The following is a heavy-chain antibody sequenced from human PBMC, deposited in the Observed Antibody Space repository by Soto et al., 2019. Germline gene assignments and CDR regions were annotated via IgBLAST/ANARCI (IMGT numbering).Heavy chain of an antibody. J-gene: IGHJ4*02. CDR3: ATDRVDTAMVFPEY. Sequence: ASVKVSCKVSGYTLTELSMHWVRQAPGKGLEWMGGFDPEDGETIYAQKFQGRVTMTEDTSTGTAYMELSSLRSEDTAVYYCATDRVDTAMVFPEYWGQGTLVTVSS. D-gene: IGHD5-18*01. CDR2: FDPEDGET. V-gene: IGHV1-24*01. CDR1: GYTLTELS.